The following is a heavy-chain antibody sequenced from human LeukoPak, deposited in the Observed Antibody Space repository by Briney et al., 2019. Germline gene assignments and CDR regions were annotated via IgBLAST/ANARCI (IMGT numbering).Heavy chain of an antibody. CDR2: IRYDGSKK. CDR3: AKVRTAAADYYFDY. J-gene: IGHJ4*02. Sequence: PGGSLRLSCAASGFTFSSYGMHWVRQAPGKGLEWVAFIRYDGSKKYYADSVKGRFTISRDNSKNTLYVQINSLRAEDTAVYYCAKVRTAAADYYFDYWGQGTLVTVSS. V-gene: IGHV3-30*02. D-gene: IGHD6-13*01. CDR1: GFTFSSYG.